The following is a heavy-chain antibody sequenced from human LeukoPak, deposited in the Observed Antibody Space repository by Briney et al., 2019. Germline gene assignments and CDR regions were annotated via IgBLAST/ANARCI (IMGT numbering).Heavy chain of an antibody. D-gene: IGHD2-8*02. CDR2: ISWNSGSI. J-gene: IGHJ5*02. CDR3: ARVLTGSWDWFDP. Sequence: PGRSLRLSCAASGFTFDDYAMHWVRQAPGKGLEWVPGISWNSGSIGYADSVKGRFTISRDNAKNTLYLQMSSLRAEDTAVYYCARVLTGSWDWFDPWGQGTLVTVSS. CDR1: GFTFDDYA. V-gene: IGHV3-9*01.